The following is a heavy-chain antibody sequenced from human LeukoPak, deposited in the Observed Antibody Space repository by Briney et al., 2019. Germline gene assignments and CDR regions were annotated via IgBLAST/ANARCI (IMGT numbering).Heavy chain of an antibody. V-gene: IGHV3-7*01. D-gene: IGHD1-26*01. Sequence: PGGSLRLSCAASGFTFSSYWMSWVRQAPGKGLEWVANIKQDGSEKYYVDSVKGRFTISRDNAKNSLYLQMNSLRAEDTAVYYCARAPEEPYYYYYMDVWGKGTTVTVSS. J-gene: IGHJ6*03. CDR1: GFTFSSYW. CDR2: IKQDGSEK. CDR3: ARAPEEPYYYYYMDV.